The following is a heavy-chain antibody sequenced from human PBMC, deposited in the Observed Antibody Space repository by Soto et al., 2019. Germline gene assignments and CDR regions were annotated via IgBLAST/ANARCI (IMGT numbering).Heavy chain of an antibody. Sequence: QVQLVQSGAEVKKPGSSVKVSCKASGGPFSSFAFTWVRQAPGQGLEWMGGIIPMSGTAKYAQKFQGRVTITADASTNTGYMELSSLRSEDTAVYYCARDRGSGRQFYYFYFGMDVWGQGTTVTVSS. CDR2: IIPMSGTA. J-gene: IGHJ6*02. D-gene: IGHD6-19*01. V-gene: IGHV1-69*01. CDR3: ARDRGSGRQFYYFYFGMDV. CDR1: GGPFSSFA.